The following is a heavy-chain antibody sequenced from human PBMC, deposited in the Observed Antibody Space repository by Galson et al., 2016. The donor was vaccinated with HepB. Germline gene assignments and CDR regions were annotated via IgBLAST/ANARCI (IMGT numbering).Heavy chain of an antibody. J-gene: IGHJ4*02. CDR1: GLTISDYW. Sequence: SLRLSCAASGLTISDYWMHWVRQAPGKGLVWVSRIRGDGTFKTYADSVKGRFTISRDNARNTLYLQMDSLSVEDTAVYYCTSSDYGDYWGQGTLVTVSS. CDR3: TSSDYGDY. CDR2: IRGDGTFK. V-gene: IGHV3-74*03.